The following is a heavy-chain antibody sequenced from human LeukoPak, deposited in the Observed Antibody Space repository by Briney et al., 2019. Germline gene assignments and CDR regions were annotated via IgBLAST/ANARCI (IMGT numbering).Heavy chain of an antibody. CDR1: GGSFSVYY. D-gene: IGHD1-26*01. CDR3: ARGGGVGALPFDY. V-gene: IGHV4-34*01. CDR2: IYHSGRT. Sequence: SETLSLTCAVYGGSFSVYYWSWIRQSPGKGLEWIGEIYHSGRTSYNPSLKSRVTISVDTSKNQFSLKLSSVTAADTAVYYCARGGGVGALPFDYWGQGTLVTVSS. J-gene: IGHJ4*02.